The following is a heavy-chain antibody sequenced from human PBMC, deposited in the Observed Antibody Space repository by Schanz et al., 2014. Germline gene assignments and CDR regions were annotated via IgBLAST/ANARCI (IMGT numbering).Heavy chain of an antibody. CDR2: NSAYNGNT. J-gene: IGHJ6*03. CDR1: RYTFNTYG. Sequence: QVQLVQSGAEVKKPGASVKVSCEASRYTFNTYGLNWVRQAPGQGLEWMGWNSAYNGNTNYAQKLQGKGTMTADTSTSTAYIELSSLRSEDTDVYLCARLGAGMAVAGSVIDSYCCYMDVWGEGTTVTVSS. CDR3: ARLGAGMAVAGSVIDSYCCYMDV. V-gene: IGHV1-18*01. D-gene: IGHD6-19*01.